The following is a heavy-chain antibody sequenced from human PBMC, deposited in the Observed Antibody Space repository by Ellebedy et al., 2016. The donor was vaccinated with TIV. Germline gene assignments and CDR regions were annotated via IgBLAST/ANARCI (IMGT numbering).Heavy chain of an antibody. J-gene: IGHJ5*02. CDR1: GGSISSYY. D-gene: IGHD2-2*01. CDR2: VFYGGST. Sequence: MPSETLSLTCTVSGGSISSYYWSWIRHPPGKGLEWIGYVFYGGSTKYNPSLKSRVTISVDTSKNQFSLRLTSVTAADTAVYYCAREHTRYCSGTSCYGNWFDPWGQGKLVIVSS. V-gene: IGHV4-59*01. CDR3: AREHTRYCSGTSCYGNWFDP.